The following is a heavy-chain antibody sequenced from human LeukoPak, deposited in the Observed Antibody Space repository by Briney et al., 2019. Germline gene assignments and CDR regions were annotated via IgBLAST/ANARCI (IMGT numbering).Heavy chain of an antibody. CDR3: ARRYSSDYYWDD. J-gene: IGHJ4*02. CDR1: GYSFTTYW. V-gene: IGHV5-10-1*01. Sequence: GESLRISCRGSGYSFTTYWISWVRQMPEKGLEWMGRIDPSDSYTKYNPSFQGHVTISADKSISTAYLQWSSLKASDSAMYYCARRYSSDYYWDDWGQGTLVTVSS. CDR2: IDPSDSYT. D-gene: IGHD6-25*01.